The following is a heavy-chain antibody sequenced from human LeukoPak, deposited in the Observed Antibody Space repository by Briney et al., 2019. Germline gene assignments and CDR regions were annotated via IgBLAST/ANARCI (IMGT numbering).Heavy chain of an antibody. CDR1: GYRFTSYW. Sequence: GESLKISCKGSGYRFTSYWIGWVRPMPGKGLEWMGIIYPGDSDTRYSPSFQGQVTISADKSISTAYLQSSRLDASRPPLYFLSKQAGLTVTTIWGRGTLVTVSS. CDR2: IYPGDSDT. J-gene: IGHJ2*01. V-gene: IGHV5-51*01. CDR3: SKQAGLTVTTI. D-gene: IGHD4-17*01.